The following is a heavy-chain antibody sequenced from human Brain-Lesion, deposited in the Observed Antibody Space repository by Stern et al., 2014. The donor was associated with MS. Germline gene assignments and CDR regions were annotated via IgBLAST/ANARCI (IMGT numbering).Heavy chain of an antibody. J-gene: IGHJ6*02. CDR1: GGLFRSHA. V-gene: IGHV1-69*01. CDR3: AREAGYSFSYYGLDV. D-gene: IGHD5-18*01. Sequence: VQLVESGPEVKQPGSPVKVSCKASGGLFRSHAISWVRQAPGQGLEWMGGITAIFGTTKYAQKFQGRVSITADESTNTVYMELSSLRHEDTALYYCAREAGYSFSYYGLDVWGLGTSVTVSS. CDR2: ITAIFGTT.